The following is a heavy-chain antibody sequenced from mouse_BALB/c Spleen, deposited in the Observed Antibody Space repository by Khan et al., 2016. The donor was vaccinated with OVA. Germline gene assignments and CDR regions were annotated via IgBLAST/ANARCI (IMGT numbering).Heavy chain of an antibody. CDR3: ARQPYYHYNIMDY. V-gene: IGHV2-6-1*01. J-gene: IGHJ4*01. CDR2: IWSDGST. Sequence: QVQLKESGPGLAAPSQSLSITCTISGFSLTNYGVHWVRQPPGKGLEWLVVIWSDGSTNYNSVLKSRLTVTKDNSQSQVSLKMNSLQTDDTAIYFCARQPYYHYNIMDYWGQGTSVTVSS. CDR1: GFSLTNYG. D-gene: IGHD2-10*01.